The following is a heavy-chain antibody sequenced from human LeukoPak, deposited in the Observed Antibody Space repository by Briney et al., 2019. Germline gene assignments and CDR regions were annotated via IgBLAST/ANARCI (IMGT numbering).Heavy chain of an antibody. CDR3: TTDTWYSAGH. D-gene: IGHD2-15*01. CDR1: GNYW. V-gene: IGHV3-74*01. CDR2: INSDGSWT. J-gene: IGHJ4*02. Sequence: GGSLRLSCAASGNYWMHWVRQAPGKGLVWVSHINSDGSWTSYADSVKGRFTISRDNAKNSLFLQMNSLRAEDTAIYYCTTDTWYSAGHWGQGTLVTVSS.